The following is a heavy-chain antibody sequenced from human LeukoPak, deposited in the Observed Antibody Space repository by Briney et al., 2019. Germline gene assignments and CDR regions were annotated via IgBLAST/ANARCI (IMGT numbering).Heavy chain of an antibody. CDR1: GGSISTSTYC. Sequence: SETLSLTCTVSGGSISTSTYCWGWIRQPPGKGLEWIGSFSYGGSTYYNPSLNSRVTISVDTSKNQFSLKLSSVTAADTAVYYCARGVGSGYTDYWGQGALVTVSS. V-gene: IGHV4-39*07. CDR2: FSYGGST. J-gene: IGHJ4*02. CDR3: ARGVGSGYTDY. D-gene: IGHD3-22*01.